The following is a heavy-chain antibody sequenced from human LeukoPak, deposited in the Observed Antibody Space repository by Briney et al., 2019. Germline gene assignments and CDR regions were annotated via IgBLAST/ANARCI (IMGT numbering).Heavy chain of an antibody. CDR3: ARADSWFGEFNFDY. J-gene: IGHJ4*02. CDR1: GGSISSGGYY. D-gene: IGHD3-10*01. V-gene: IGHV4-31*03. Sequence: SQTLPLTCTVSGGSISSGGYYWSWIRQHPGKGLEWIGYIYYSGSTYYNPSLKSRVTISVDTSKNQFSLKLSSVTAAGTAVYYCARADSWFGEFNFDYWGQGTLVTVSS. CDR2: IYYSGST.